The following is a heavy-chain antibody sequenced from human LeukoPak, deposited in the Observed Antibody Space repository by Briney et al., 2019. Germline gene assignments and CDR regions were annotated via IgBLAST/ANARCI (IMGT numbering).Heavy chain of an antibody. J-gene: IGHJ4*02. Sequence: ASVKVSCKASGYTFTGYYMHWVRQAPGQELEWMGWINPNSGGTNYAQKFQGRVTMTRDTSISTAYMELSRLRSDDTAVYYCARASGDILTGYSSYFDYWGQGTLVTVSS. V-gene: IGHV1-2*02. CDR1: GYTFTGYY. CDR3: ARASGDILTGYSSYFDY. CDR2: INPNSGGT. D-gene: IGHD3-9*01.